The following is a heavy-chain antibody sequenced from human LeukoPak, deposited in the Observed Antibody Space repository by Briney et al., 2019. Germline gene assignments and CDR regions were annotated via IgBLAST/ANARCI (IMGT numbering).Heavy chain of an antibody. V-gene: IGHV1-46*01. CDR1: GYTFTSCY. J-gene: IGHJ5*02. Sequence: GASVKVSCKASGYTFTSCYMHWVRQAPGQGLEWMGIINPSGGSTSYAQKFQGRVTMTRDMSTSTVYMELSSLRSEDTAVYYCARDKSSSPYSKRFDPWGQGTLVTVSS. CDR2: INPSGGST. D-gene: IGHD4-11*01. CDR3: ARDKSSSPYSKRFDP.